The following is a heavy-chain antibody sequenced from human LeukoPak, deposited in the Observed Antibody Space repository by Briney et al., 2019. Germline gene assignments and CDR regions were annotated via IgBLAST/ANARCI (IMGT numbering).Heavy chain of an antibody. V-gene: IGHV3-23*01. CDR2: ISGSGGST. CDR3: AKEKGYSSGWTANYYYYYMDV. Sequence: LSGGSLRLSCAASGFTFSSYGMSWVRQAPGKGLEWVSAISGSGGSTYYADSVKGRFTISRDNSKNTLYLQMNSLRAEDTAVYYCAKEKGYSSGWTANYYYYYMDVWGKGTTVTVSS. J-gene: IGHJ6*03. CDR1: GFTFSSYG. D-gene: IGHD6-19*01.